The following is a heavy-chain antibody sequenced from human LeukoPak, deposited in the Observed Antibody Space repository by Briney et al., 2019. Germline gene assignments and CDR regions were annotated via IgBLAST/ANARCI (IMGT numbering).Heavy chain of an antibody. D-gene: IGHD1-14*01. CDR2: IIPIFGTA. CDR3: ARAGADYYYGMDV. Sequence: SVKVSCKASGGTFSSYAISWVRQAPGQGLEWMGGIIPIFGTANYAQKFQGRVTITADESTSTAHMELSSLRSEDTAVYYCARAGADYYYGMDVWGQGTTVTVSS. CDR1: GGTFSSYA. V-gene: IGHV1-69*13. J-gene: IGHJ6*02.